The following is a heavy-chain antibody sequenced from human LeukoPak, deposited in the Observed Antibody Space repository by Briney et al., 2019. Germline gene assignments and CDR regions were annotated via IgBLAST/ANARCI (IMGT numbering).Heavy chain of an antibody. CDR1: GYTFTGYY. J-gene: IGHJ5*02. CDR3: ARFEYSSSPQGFDP. D-gene: IGHD6-6*01. Sequence: ASVKVSCKASGYTFTGYYMHWVRQAPGQGLEWMGWINPNSGGTNYAQKFQGRVTISVDTSKNQFSLKLSSVTAADTAVYYCARFEYSSSPQGFDPWGQGTLVTVSS. V-gene: IGHV1-2*02. CDR2: INPNSGGT.